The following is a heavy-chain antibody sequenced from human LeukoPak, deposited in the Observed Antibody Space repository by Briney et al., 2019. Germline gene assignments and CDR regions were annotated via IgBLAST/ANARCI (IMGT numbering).Heavy chain of an antibody. V-gene: IGHV4-59*11. Sequence: PSETLSLTCTVSGGSISSHYWSWIRQPPGKGLEWIGYIYYSGSTNYNPSLKSRVTISVDTSKNQFSLKLSSVTAADTAVYYCARDGLWGNYVDVWGKGTTVTVSS. J-gene: IGHJ6*03. D-gene: IGHD3-16*01. CDR3: ARDGLWGNYVDV. CDR1: GGSISSHY. CDR2: IYYSGST.